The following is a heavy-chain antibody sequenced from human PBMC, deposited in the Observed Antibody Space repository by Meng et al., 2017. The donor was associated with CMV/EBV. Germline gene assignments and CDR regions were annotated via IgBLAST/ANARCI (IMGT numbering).Heavy chain of an antibody. V-gene: IGHV3-48*04. CDR3: ARASSGSYYLNWFDP. CDR2: ISSSSSTI. J-gene: IGHJ5*02. D-gene: IGHD1-26*01. Sequence: ESLKISCAASGFTFSSYSMNWVRQAPGKGLEWVSYISSSSSTIYYADSVKGRFTISRDNAKNSLYLQMNSLRAEDTAVYYCARASSGSYYLNWFDPWGQGTLVTVSS. CDR1: GFTFSSYS.